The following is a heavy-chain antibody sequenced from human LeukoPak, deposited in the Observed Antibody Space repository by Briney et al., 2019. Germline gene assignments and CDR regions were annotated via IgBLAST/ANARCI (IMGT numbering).Heavy chain of an antibody. J-gene: IGHJ3*02. CDR3: ARDGSSSPQGAFDI. V-gene: IGHV1-69*05. Sequence: SVKVSCKASGGAFNTDAISCGLQAPGQRHGWMGRIVPMSGTANYAQKFQCRVTITTHESPGTAYMELSSLRSEHTAVYYCARDGSSSPQGAFDIWGQGTMVTVSS. D-gene: IGHD6-6*01. CDR1: GGAFNTDA. CDR2: IVPMSGTA.